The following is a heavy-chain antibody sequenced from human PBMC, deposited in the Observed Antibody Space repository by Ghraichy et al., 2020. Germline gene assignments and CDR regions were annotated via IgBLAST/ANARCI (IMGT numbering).Heavy chain of an antibody. CDR1: GFTFSTYA. D-gene: IGHD2-2*01. Sequence: GGSLRLSCAASGFTFSTYAMHWVRQAPGKGLEWVTSSSCGGGTTYYSDSVKGRFTISRGTSKSAVYLEMNSLRTEDTAVYYCAKDSPAWGTSTFDYWGHGPLVTVSS. CDR2: SSCGGGTT. V-gene: IGHV3-23*01. J-gene: IGHJ4*01. CDR3: AKDSPAWGTSTFDY.